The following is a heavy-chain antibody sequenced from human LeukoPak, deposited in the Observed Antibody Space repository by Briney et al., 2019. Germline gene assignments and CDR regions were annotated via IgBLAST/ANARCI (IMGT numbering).Heavy chain of an antibody. CDR1: GYTFTDFY. CDR3: ARDYYGSGSYYTLDY. D-gene: IGHD3-10*01. CDR2: INPNSGGT. Sequence: ASVKVSCKASGYTFTDFYMHWVRQAPGQGLEWLGWINPNSGGTNYARSFQGRVTMTRDTSIRTVYMELSRMTSGDTAVYYCARDYYGSGSYYTLDYWGQGTLVTVSS. V-gene: IGHV1-2*02. J-gene: IGHJ4*02.